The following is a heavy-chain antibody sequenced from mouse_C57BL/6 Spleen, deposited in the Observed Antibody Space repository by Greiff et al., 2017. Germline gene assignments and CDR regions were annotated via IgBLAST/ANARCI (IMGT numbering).Heavy chain of an antibody. J-gene: IGHJ2*01. Sequence: VQLKESGAELVRPGASVKLSCTASGFNIKDDYMHWVKQRPEQGLEWIGWIDPENGDTEYASKFQGKATITADTSSNTAYLQLSSLTSEDTAVYYCTTGAYGYDDYWGQGTTLTVSS. D-gene: IGHD2-2*01. CDR2: IDPENGDT. V-gene: IGHV14-4*01. CDR3: TTGAYGYDDY. CDR1: GFNIKDDY.